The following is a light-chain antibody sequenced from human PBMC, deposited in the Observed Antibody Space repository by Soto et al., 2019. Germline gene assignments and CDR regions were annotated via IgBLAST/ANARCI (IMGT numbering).Light chain of an antibody. CDR2: LDSDGSH. V-gene: IGLV4-69*01. Sequence: QSVLTQSPSASASLGASVKLTCTLSSGHSSYAIAWHQQQPEKGPRYLMKLDSDGSHTKGDAIPDRFSGSSSGAERYLTISSLQSEDEADYYCQTWGTGIHVVFGGGTQLNVL. CDR1: SGHSSYA. CDR3: QTWGTGIHVV. J-gene: IGLJ2*01.